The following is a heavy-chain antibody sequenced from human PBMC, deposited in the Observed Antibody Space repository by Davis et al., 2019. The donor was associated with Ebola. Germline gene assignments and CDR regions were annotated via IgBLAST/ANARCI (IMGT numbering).Heavy chain of an antibody. CDR3: ARGGTGCSGGSCRYYYYGMDV. J-gene: IGHJ6*02. D-gene: IGHD2-15*01. V-gene: IGHV1-18*01. Sequence: ASVKVSCKASGYTFTSYGISWVRQAPGQGLEWMGWISAYNGSTNYAQKFQGWVTMTRDTSISTAYMELSRLRSDDTAVYYCARGGTGCSGGSCRYYYYGMDVWGQGTTVTVSS. CDR2: ISAYNGST. CDR1: GYTFTSYG.